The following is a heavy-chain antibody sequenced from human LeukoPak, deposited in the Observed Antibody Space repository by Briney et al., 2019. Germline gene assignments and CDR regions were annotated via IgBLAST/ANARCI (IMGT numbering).Heavy chain of an antibody. D-gene: IGHD1-26*01. Sequence: GRSLRLSCAASGFTFSSYGMHWVRQAPGKGLEWVAVISYDGSYKYYADSVKGRFTISRDNAKNSLYLQMNSLRAEDTAVYYCARDRGSYYGGEIDCWGQGTLVTVSS. CDR3: ARDRGSYYGGEIDC. V-gene: IGHV3-30*03. CDR1: GFTFSSYG. CDR2: ISYDGSYK. J-gene: IGHJ4*02.